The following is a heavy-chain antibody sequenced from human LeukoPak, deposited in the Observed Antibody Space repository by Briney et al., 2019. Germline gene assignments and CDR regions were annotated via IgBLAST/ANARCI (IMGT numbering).Heavy chain of an antibody. V-gene: IGHV1-18*04. CDR2: ISAYNGNT. CDR3: ARARSIGGSYYGY. D-gene: IGHD1-26*01. CDR1: GYTFTDYY. J-gene: IGHJ4*02. Sequence: ASVKVSCKASGYTFTDYYIHWVRQAPGQGLEWMGWISAYNGNTNYAQKLQGRVTMTTDTSTSTAYMELRSLRSDDTAVYYCARARSIGGSYYGYWGQGTLVTVSS.